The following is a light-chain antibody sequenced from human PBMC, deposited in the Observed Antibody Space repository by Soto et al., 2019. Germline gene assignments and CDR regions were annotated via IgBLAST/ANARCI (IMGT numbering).Light chain of an antibody. Sequence: EIVLTQSPGTLSLSPGVRATLSCRTSQSVTNKYLAWYQQKSGQAPRLLIYGASSRATGIPDRFSGSGSGTDFTLTISRLEPEDFAVYYCQKSDSSSYTFGQGTKLEIK. CDR3: QKSDSSSYT. J-gene: IGKJ2*01. V-gene: IGKV3-20*01. CDR2: GAS. CDR1: QSVTNKY.